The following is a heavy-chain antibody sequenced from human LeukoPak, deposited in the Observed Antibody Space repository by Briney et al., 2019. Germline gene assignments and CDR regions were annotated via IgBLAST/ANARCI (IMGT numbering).Heavy chain of an antibody. Sequence: GGSLRLSCAASGFTFSTYSMNWVRQAPGRGLKWVSSISSTSSYIYYADSVKGRITISRDNAKNSLYLQMNSLRAEDTAVYYCAREDNYYGSGTPFDYWGQGTLVTVSS. CDR3: AREDNYYGSGTPFDY. CDR2: ISSTSSYI. CDR1: GFTFSTYS. J-gene: IGHJ4*02. D-gene: IGHD3-10*01. V-gene: IGHV3-21*01.